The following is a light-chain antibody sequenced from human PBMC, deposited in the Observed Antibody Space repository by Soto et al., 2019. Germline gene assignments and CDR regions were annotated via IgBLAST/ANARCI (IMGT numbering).Light chain of an antibody. CDR3: QQYSNWPLT. V-gene: IGKV3-15*01. CDR2: DAS. Sequence: EIVMTQSPATLSVSPGERATLSCRASQSVSSNFAWYQQKPGQAPRLLIYDASTRATGIPARFSGSGSGTEFTLTISSLQSEDFAVYFCQQYSNWPLTFGGGTKLEIK. CDR1: QSVSSN. J-gene: IGKJ4*01.